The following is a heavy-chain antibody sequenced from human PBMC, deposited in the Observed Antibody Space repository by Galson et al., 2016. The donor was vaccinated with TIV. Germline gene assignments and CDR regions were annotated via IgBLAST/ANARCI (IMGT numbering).Heavy chain of an antibody. V-gene: IGHV5-51*01. Sequence: SGAEVKQLGESLKISCKGSGYSFTSYWIAWVRQMPGKGLELMGVIHPGDSDTRYSPSFQGQVSISADRSISTAYLQWSSLKASDTAMYYCAKQLDFDQRVLDAFHIWGQGTLLTVSS. CDR3: AKQLDFDQRVLDAFHI. D-gene: IGHD3-9*01. J-gene: IGHJ3*02. CDR1: GYSFTSYW. CDR2: IHPGDSDT.